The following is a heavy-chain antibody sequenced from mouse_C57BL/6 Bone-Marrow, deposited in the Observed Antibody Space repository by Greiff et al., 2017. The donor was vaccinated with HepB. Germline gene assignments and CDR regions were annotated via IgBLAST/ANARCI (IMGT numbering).Heavy chain of an antibody. V-gene: IGHV1-15*01. J-gene: IGHJ1*03. CDR1: GYTFTDYE. Sequence: QVQLQQSGAELVRPGASVTLSCKASGYTFTDYEMHWVKQTPVHGLEWIGAIDPETGGTAYNQKFKGKAILTADKSSSTAYMVLRSLTSEDSAVYYCTIYYYGSSYWYFDVWGTGTTVTISS. CDR2: IDPETGGT. D-gene: IGHD1-1*01. CDR3: TIYYYGSSYWYFDV.